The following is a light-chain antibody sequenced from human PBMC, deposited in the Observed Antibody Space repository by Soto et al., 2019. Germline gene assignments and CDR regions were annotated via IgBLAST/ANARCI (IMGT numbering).Light chain of an antibody. CDR3: SSYTSSSTLV. CDR1: SSDVGGYNY. J-gene: IGLJ1*01. CDR2: EVS. Sequence: QSALTQPASVSGSPGQSITISCTVTSSDVGGYNYVSWYQQHPGKAPKLMIYEVSNRPSGVSNRFSGSKSGNTASLTISGLQAEDEADYYCSSYTSSSTLVFGNGTKLTVL. V-gene: IGLV2-14*01.